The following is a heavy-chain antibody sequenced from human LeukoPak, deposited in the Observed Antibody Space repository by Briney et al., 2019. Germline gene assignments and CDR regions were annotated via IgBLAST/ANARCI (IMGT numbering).Heavy chain of an antibody. V-gene: IGHV3-48*03. D-gene: IGHD4-23*01. CDR1: GFTFSSYE. CDR3: TRLGYGGNWGDNWFDP. Sequence: GGSLRLSCAASGFTFSSYEMNWVRQAPGKGLEWVSYISSSASTIYYADSVKGRFTISRDNAKNSLYLQMNSLRAEDTAVYYCTRLGYGGNWGDNWFDPWGQGTLVTVSS. CDR2: ISSSASTI. J-gene: IGHJ5*02.